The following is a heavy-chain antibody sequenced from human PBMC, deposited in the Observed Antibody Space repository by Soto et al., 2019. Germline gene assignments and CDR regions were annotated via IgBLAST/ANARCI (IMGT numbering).Heavy chain of an antibody. Sequence: QVQLVQSGAEVKKPGASVKVSCKASGYTFTSYYMHWVRQAPGQGLEWMGIINPSGGSTSYAQKFQGRVTMTRDTSTSTVYMELSSLRSEDMAVYYCARDQGWLVVAENWFDPWGQGTLVTVSS. D-gene: IGHD6-6*01. J-gene: IGHJ5*02. CDR2: INPSGGST. CDR3: ARDQGWLVVAENWFDP. V-gene: IGHV1-46*01. CDR1: GYTFTSYY.